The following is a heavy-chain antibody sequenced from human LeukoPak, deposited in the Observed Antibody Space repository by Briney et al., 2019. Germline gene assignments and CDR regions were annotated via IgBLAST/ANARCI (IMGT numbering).Heavy chain of an antibody. V-gene: IGHV3-21*01. CDR1: GFTFSTYS. J-gene: IGHJ4*02. D-gene: IGHD6-19*01. CDR3: ATDVRDEYSSGWYPIGY. CDR2: VSSGSRYM. Sequence: GGSLRLSCAASGFTFSTYSMNWVRQAPGKGLEWVSSVSSGSRYMYYADSVKGRFTISRDNAKNSLYLLMNSLRAEDTAVYYCATDVRDEYSSGWYPIGYWGQGTLVTVSS.